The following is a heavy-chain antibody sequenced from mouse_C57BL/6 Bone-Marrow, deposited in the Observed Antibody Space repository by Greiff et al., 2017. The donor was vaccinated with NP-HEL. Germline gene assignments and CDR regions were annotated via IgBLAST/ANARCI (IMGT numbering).Heavy chain of an antibody. Sequence: EVQRVESGAELVKPGASVKLSCTASGFNIKDYYMHWVKQRTEQGLEWIGRIDPEDGETKYAPKFQGKATITADTSSNTAYLQLSSLTSEDTAVYYCARYPPVSSYPYFDYWGQGTTLTVSS. CDR3: ARYPPVSSYPYFDY. D-gene: IGHD1-1*01. CDR2: IDPEDGET. J-gene: IGHJ2*01. V-gene: IGHV14-2*01. CDR1: GFNIKDYY.